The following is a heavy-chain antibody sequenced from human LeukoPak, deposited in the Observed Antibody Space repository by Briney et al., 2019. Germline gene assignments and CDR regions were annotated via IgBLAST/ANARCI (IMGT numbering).Heavy chain of an antibody. CDR1: GGSFSGYY. V-gene: IGHV4-34*01. CDR3: ARAGYSSGWYGTIDY. Sequence: SETLSLTCAVYGGSFSGYYWSWIRQPPGKGLEWTGEINHSGSTNYNPSLKSRVTISVDTSKNQFSLKLSSVTAADTAVYYCARAGYSSGWYGTIDYWGQGTLVTVSS. CDR2: INHSGST. J-gene: IGHJ4*02. D-gene: IGHD6-19*01.